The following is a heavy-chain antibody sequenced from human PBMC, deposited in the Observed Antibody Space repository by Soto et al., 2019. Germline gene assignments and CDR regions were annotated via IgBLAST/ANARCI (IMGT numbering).Heavy chain of an antibody. CDR1: GGSISSSSYY. J-gene: IGHJ5*02. V-gene: IGHV4-39*01. D-gene: IGHD3-10*01. CDR2: IYYSGST. Sequence: SETLSLTCTVSGGSISSSSYYWGWIRQPPGKGLEWIGSIYYSGSTYYNPSLKSRVTISVDTSKNQFSLKLSSVTTADTAVYYCARYSPELWFGELSWFAPWGQGTLVTVSS. CDR3: ARYSPELWFGELSWFAP.